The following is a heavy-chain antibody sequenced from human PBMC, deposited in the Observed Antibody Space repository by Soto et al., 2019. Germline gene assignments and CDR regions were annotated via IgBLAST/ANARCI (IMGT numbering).Heavy chain of an antibody. D-gene: IGHD3-16*02. J-gene: IGHJ4*02. CDR3: TTVPYMITFGGVIVTNDY. CDR2: IKSKTAGGTT. V-gene: IGHV3-15*07. Sequence: GGSLRLSCAASGFTFSNAWMNWVRQAPGKGLEWVGRIKSKTAGGTTDYAAPVKGRFTISRDDSKNTLYLQMNSLKTEDTAVYYCTTVPYMITFGGVIVTNDYWGQGTLVTVSS. CDR1: GFTFSNAW.